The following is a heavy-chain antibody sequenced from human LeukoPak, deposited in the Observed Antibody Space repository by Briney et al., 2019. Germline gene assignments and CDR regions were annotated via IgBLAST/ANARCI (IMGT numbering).Heavy chain of an antibody. Sequence: ASVKVSCKASGYTFTSYYMHWVRQAPGQGLEWMGIINPSGGSTNYAQKFQERVTITRDMSTSTAYMELSSLRSEDTAVYYCAAENLTIFGVASYYFDYWGQGTLVTVSS. D-gene: IGHD3-3*01. CDR2: INPSGGST. J-gene: IGHJ4*02. CDR1: GYTFTSYY. V-gene: IGHV1-46*01. CDR3: AAENLTIFGVASYYFDY.